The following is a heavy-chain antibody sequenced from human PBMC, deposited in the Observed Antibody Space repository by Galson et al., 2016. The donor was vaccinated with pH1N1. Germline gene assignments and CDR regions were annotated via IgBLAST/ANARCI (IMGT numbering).Heavy chain of an antibody. CDR2: IYWDDDK. Sequence: PALVKPTQTLTLTCTFSGFSLSTSGVGVGWIRQPPGKALEWLALIYWDDDKRYSPSLKSRLTITKDTPKNQVVLTMTNMDPVDTATYYCAHSGYGDYVGGLHYWGQGTLVTVSS. D-gene: IGHD4-17*01. J-gene: IGHJ4*02. CDR1: GFSLSTSGVG. V-gene: IGHV2-5*02. CDR3: AHSGYGDYVGGLHY.